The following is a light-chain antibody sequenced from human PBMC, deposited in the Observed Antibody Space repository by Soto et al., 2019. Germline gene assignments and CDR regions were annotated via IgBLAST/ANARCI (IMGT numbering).Light chain of an antibody. J-gene: IGKJ4*01. CDR2: GAS. CDR1: QSVSSSY. CDR3: QRYNNWPLT. V-gene: IGKV3-20*01. Sequence: EIVLTQSPGTLSLSPGERATLSCRASQSVSSSYLAWYQHKPGQAPRLLIYGASSRATGIPERFSGSGSGTDFTLTISRLEPEDFAVYYCQRYNNWPLTFGGGTKVESK.